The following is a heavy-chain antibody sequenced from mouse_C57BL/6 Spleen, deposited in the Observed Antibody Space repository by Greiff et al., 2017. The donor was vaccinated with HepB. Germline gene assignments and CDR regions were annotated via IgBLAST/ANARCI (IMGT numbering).Heavy chain of an antibody. J-gene: IGHJ3*01. Sequence: QVQLKQPGAELVRPGSSVKLSCKASGYTFTSYWMDWVKQRPGQGLEWIGNIYPSDSETHYNQKFKDKATLTVDKSSSTAYMQLSSLTSEDSAVYYGAREENYYGSSPLAYWGQGTLVTVSA. D-gene: IGHD1-1*01. CDR1: GYTFTSYW. CDR3: AREENYYGSSPLAY. V-gene: IGHV1-61*01. CDR2: IYPSDSET.